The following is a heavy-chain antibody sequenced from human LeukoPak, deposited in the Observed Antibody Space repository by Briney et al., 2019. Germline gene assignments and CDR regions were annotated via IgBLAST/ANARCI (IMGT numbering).Heavy chain of an antibody. CDR1: GYTFTGYY. V-gene: IGHV1-2*02. Sequence: ASVKVSCKASGYTFTGYYIHWVRQAPGQGLEWMGWINPNSGGTNYAQKFQGRVTMTRDTSISTAYMELSRLRSDDTAVYYCARDFTGSCSSTSCFVYYYGMDVWGQGTTVTVSS. J-gene: IGHJ6*02. D-gene: IGHD2-2*01. CDR2: INPNSGGT. CDR3: ARDFTGSCSSTSCFVYYYGMDV.